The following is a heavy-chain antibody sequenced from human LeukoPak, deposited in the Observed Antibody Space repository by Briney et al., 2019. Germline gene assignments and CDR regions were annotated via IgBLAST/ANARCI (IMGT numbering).Heavy chain of an antibody. Sequence: SETLSLTCTVSGGSISSGSYYWSWIRQPAGKGLEWIGRIYTSGSTNYNPSLKSRVTISVDTSKNQFSLKLNSVTAADTAVYYCARDGYDSSGYYFDYWGQGTLVTVSS. CDR2: IYTSGST. V-gene: IGHV4-61*02. CDR3: ARDGYDSSGYYFDY. J-gene: IGHJ4*02. CDR1: GGSISSGSYY. D-gene: IGHD3-22*01.